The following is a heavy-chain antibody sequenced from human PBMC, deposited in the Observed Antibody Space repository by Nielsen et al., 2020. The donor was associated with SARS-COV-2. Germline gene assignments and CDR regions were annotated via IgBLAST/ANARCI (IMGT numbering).Heavy chain of an antibody. D-gene: IGHD5-12*01. J-gene: IGHJ4*02. Sequence: SETLSLTCAVYGGSFSGYYWSWIRQPPGKGLEWIGEINHSGSTNYNPSLKSRVTISVDTSKNQFSLKLSSVTAADTAVYYCARDIIDSGYEDWGQGTLVTVSS. CDR2: INHSGST. V-gene: IGHV4-34*01. CDR1: GGSFSGYY. CDR3: ARDIIDSGYED.